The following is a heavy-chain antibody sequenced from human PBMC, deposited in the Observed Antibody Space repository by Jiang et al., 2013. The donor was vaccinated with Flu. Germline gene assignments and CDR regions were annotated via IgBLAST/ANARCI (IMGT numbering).Heavy chain of an antibody. Sequence: QSGSELKKPGASVKVSCKASGYTFTSYAMNWVRQAPGQGLEWMGWINTNTGNPTYAQGFTGRFVFSLDTSVSTAYLQISSLKAGDTAVYYCARDRITMVRGVNGNANWFDPGAREPWSPSPQ. J-gene: IGHJ5*02. V-gene: IGHV7-4-1*02. CDR2: INTNTGNP. CDR1: GYTFTSYA. CDR3: ARDRITMVRGVNGNANWFDP. D-gene: IGHD3-10*01.